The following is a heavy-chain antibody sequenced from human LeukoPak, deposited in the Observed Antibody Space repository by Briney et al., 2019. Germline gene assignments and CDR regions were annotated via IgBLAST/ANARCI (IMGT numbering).Heavy chain of an antibody. D-gene: IGHD4-11*01. J-gene: IGHJ4*02. Sequence: GWSLRLSCTASGFTFSSYARNWVRQAPGKGLEWVSGIGAGGTFTYYADSVKGRFTISRDNSRNTLCLQMNSLRADDTAVYYCAKDLGYTTYGYYFDYWGQGTLVTVSS. CDR2: IGAGGTFT. CDR3: AKDLGYTTYGYYFDY. CDR1: GFTFSSYA. V-gene: IGHV3-23*01.